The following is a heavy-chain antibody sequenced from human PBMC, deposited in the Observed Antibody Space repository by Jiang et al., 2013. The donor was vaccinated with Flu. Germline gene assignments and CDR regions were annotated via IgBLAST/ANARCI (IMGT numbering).Heavy chain of an antibody. CDR1: GYTLTELS. J-gene: IGHJ4*02. CDR3: ATASTYNYDSSGAFDS. Sequence: SGAEVKKPGASVKVSCKVSGYTLTELSMHWVRQAPGKGLEWMGGFDPEDGERMYAEKFQGRVTMTEDTPTDTAYTEMNSLRSEDTAVYFCATASTYNYDSSGAFDSWGQGTLVIVSS. CDR2: FDPEDGER. V-gene: IGHV1-24*01. D-gene: IGHD3-22*01.